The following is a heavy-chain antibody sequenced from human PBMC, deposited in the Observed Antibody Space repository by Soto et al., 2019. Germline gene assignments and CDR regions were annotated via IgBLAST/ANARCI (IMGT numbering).Heavy chain of an antibody. J-gene: IGHJ4*02. D-gene: IGHD3-3*02. V-gene: IGHV1-69*08. CDR3: ATDKYGAGRVGVHF. Sequence: QVQLVQSGAEVKKPGASLRVSCETSGGTSTIYTITWVRQAPGQGLQWMGRIVPTLRITNYAQEFQGRLTITADSSTSTAHIELTSLPSDDTAVYYCATDKYGAGRVGVHFWGQGTLVTVSS. CDR1: GGTSTIYT. CDR2: IVPTLRIT.